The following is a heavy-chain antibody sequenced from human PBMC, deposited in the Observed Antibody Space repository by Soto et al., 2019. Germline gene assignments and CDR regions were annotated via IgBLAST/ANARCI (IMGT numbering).Heavy chain of an antibody. CDR1: GGTPSNSA. V-gene: IGHV1-69*01. J-gene: IGHJ6*02. Sequence: QVHLLLQSGAEVKKPGSSVKVSCKASGGTPSNSAISWVRQAPGQGLGWMGGIIPVFGPVKYAQNFQGRVTITADESTKTAYMELSRLRPEDTAVYYCAGGRIVVVGSRAYYGMDVWGQGTTVTVSS. CDR2: IIPVFGPV. D-gene: IGHD3-22*01. CDR3: AGGRIVVVGSRAYYGMDV.